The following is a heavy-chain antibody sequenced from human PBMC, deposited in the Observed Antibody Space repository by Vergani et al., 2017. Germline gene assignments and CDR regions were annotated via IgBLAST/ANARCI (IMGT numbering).Heavy chain of an antibody. J-gene: IGHJ4*02. CDR3: AVLARWDYDSSR. CDR2: ISSSSSYI. V-gene: IGHV3-21*01. CDR1: GFTFSSYS. Sequence: EVQLVESGGGLVKPGGSLRLSCAASGFTFSSYSMNWVRQAPGKGLEWVSSISSSSSYISYADSGTGGCTISRDNAKNSLYLQMNSLRPEDTAVYYCAVLARWDYDSSRWGQGTLVTVSS. D-gene: IGHD3-22*01.